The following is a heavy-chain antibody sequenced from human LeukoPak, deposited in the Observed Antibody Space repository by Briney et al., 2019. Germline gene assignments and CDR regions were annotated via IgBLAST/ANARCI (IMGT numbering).Heavy chain of an antibody. V-gene: IGHV3-23*01. J-gene: IGHJ6*01. CDR1: GFTFNNYA. CDR2: ISGRGGSA. Sequence: PGGSLRLSCAASGFTFNNYAMSWVRQAPGKGLEWVSDISGRGGSAFYADSVKGRFIISRDNSKNTLFLQMNSLRADDTAEYYCAKDXXXXXXXYGX. CDR3: AKDXXXXXXXYGX.